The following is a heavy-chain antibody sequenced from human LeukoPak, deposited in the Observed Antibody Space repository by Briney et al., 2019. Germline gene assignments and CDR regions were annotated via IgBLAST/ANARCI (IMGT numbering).Heavy chain of an antibody. D-gene: IGHD6-19*01. CDR1: GFTFSSYG. J-gene: IGHJ6*03. V-gene: IGHV3-30*02. CDR3: ARDHSVAGPWAYYYYYMDV. CDR2: IRHDGSNK. Sequence: GGSLRLSCAASGFTFSSYGMHWVRQAPGKGLEWVAFIRHDGSNKYYADSVKGRFTFSRDNAKNSLYLQMNSLRAEDTAVYYCARDHSVAGPWAYYYYYMDVWGKGTTVTVSS.